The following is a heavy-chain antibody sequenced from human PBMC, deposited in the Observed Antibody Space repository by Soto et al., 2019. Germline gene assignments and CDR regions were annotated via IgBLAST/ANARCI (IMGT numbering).Heavy chain of an antibody. CDR1: GFTFSDYY. D-gene: IGHD5-18*01. CDR2: ISGGDTI. CDR3: ARGYSYCDY. J-gene: IGHJ4*02. Sequence: QVQLVESGGGLVKPGGSLRLSCAASGFTFSDYYMNWIRQAPGKGLEWVSYISGGDTIYYADSVKGRFTISRDNAKNSLYLQMNSLRADDTAVYYCARGYSYCDYWGQGTLVTVSS. V-gene: IGHV3-11*01.